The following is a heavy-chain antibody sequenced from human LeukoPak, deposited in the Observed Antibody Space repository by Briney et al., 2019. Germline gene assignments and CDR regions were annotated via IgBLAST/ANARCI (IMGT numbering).Heavy chain of an antibody. CDR1: GFTFNKYW. V-gene: IGHV3-7*03. CDR2: IKKDGSQK. J-gene: IGHJ6*03. D-gene: IGHD3-10*01. Sequence: GGSLRLSCAASGFTFNKYWMTWVRQAPGKGLEWVATIKKDGSQKYYVDSVKGRFSISRDNANNSLYLQMNSLRAEDTAVYYCAKEALLWFGELTYYYYYMDVWGKGTTVTISS. CDR3: AKEALLWFGELTYYYYYMDV.